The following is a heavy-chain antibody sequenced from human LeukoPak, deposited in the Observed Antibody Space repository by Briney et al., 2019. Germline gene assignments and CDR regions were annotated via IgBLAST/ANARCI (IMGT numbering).Heavy chain of an antibody. J-gene: IGHJ3*02. V-gene: IGHV1-18*01. CDR1: GYTFSDYG. D-gene: IGHD2-15*01. CDR3: AREVWCSGGTCYRYSFDI. Sequence: ASVTVSFTASGYTFSDYGIIWVRQAPGQGLEWMAYVSAYNGKTEYAQKIQGRVTVATDTSTSTAYMELRNLRSDDTAVYYCAREVWCSGGTCYRYSFDIWGQGTMVTVSS. CDR2: VSAYNGKT.